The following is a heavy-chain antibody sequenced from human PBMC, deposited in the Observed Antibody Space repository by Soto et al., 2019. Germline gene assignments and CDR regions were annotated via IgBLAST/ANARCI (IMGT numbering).Heavy chain of an antibody. CDR3: ARGVRYGDYLY. CDR2: INHSGST. V-gene: IGHV4-34*01. CDR1: GGSFSGYY. J-gene: IGHJ4*02. D-gene: IGHD4-17*01. Sequence: QVQLQQWGAGLLKPSETLSLTCAVYGGSFSGYYWSWIRQPPGKGLEWIGEINHSGSTNYNPSLKSRVTISVDTSKNQFSLKLSSVTAADTAVYYCARGVRYGDYLYWGQGTLVTVSS.